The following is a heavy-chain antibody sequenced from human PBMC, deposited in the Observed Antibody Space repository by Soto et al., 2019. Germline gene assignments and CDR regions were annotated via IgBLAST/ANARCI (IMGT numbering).Heavy chain of an antibody. V-gene: IGHV1-69*12. CDR3: ASPAAGTGSYYYGMDV. Sequence: QVQLVQSGAEVKKPGSSVKVSCKASGGTFSSYAISWVRQAPGQGLEWMGGIIPIFGTANYAQKFQGRVTIAADESTSTAYMELSSLRSDDMAVYYCASPAAGTGSYYYGMDVWGQGTTVTVSS. D-gene: IGHD6-13*01. J-gene: IGHJ6*02. CDR1: GGTFSSYA. CDR2: IIPIFGTA.